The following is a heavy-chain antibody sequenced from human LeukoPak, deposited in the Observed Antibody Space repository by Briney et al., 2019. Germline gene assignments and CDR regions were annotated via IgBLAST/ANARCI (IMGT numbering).Heavy chain of an antibody. Sequence: GGSLRLSCAASGFTFSSYAMSWVRQAPGKGREWVSGLRSGAGSTYYADSVKGRFTISRDNSKNTLDLEMNSLRAEDTAVYFCAKDVGGYSFTYWSGCFDHWGQGALVTVSS. CDR3: AKDVGGYSFTYWSGCFDH. D-gene: IGHD1-26*01. CDR2: LRSGAGST. V-gene: IGHV3-23*01. J-gene: IGHJ4*02. CDR1: GFTFSSYA.